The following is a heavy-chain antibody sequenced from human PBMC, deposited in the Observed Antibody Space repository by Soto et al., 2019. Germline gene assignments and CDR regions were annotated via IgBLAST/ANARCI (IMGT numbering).Heavy chain of an antibody. CDR3: ARRYGDYFDY. J-gene: IGHJ4*02. Sequence: SETLSLTCTVSGGSISSSSYYWGWIRQPPGKGLEWIGYIYDSGSTYYNSSLKSRVTMSVDTSKNQFSLKLSSVTAADTAVYYCARRYGDYFDYWGQGTLVTVSS. D-gene: IGHD4-17*01. V-gene: IGHV4-61*05. CDR2: IYDSGST. CDR1: GGSISSSSYY.